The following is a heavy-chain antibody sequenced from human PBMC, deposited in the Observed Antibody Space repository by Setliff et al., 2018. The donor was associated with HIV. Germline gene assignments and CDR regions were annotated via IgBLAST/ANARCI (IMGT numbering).Heavy chain of an antibody. Sequence: ASVKVSCKASGYTFTDHYIHWVRQAPGQGLEWLGRINANSGGTDYAQKFKGRVTMTRDTSITTAYMEVTRLRSADTAVYFCARIFDSSGYHDFWGQGTLVTVSS. D-gene: IGHD3-22*01. V-gene: IGHV1-2*06. CDR3: ARIFDSSGYHDF. J-gene: IGHJ4*02. CDR1: GYTFTDHY. CDR2: INANSGGT.